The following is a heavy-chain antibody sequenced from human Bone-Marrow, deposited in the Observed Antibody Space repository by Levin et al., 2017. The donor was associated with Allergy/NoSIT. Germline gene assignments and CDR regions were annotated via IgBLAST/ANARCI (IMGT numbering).Heavy chain of an antibody. V-gene: IGHV3-33*01. CDR2: IWHDGTSE. J-gene: IGHJ4*02. CDR3: ARATLVRGVIGDHYYFHS. CDR1: GFNFSDYG. D-gene: IGHD3-10*01. Sequence: PGGSLRLSCAASGFNFSDYGMHWVRQAPGKGLEWVALIWHDGTSESYADSAKGRFTISRDNSENTLYLQMNSLSDEDTAFYYCARATLVRGVIGDHYYFHSWGQGSLVTVSS.